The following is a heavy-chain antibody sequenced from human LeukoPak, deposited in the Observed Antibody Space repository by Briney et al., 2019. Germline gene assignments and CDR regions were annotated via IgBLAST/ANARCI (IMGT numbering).Heavy chain of an antibody. CDR3: ARHPIYCSGGTCFSSYYFDY. Sequence: GESLKISCKGSGYSFTNYWIAWVRQMPGKGLEWMGIIYPDDSDTKYSPSFQGQVTISADKSISTAYLQWNSLEASDTAMYYCARHPIYCSGGTCFSSYYFDYWGQGTLVTVSS. CDR1: GYSFTNYW. J-gene: IGHJ4*02. D-gene: IGHD2-15*01. V-gene: IGHV5-51*01. CDR2: IYPDDSDT.